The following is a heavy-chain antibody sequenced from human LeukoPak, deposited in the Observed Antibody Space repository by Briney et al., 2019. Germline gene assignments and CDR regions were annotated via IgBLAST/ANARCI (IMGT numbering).Heavy chain of an antibody. Sequence: ASVKVPCKASGYTFTGYYMHWVRQAPGQGLEWMGWINPNSGGTNYAQKFQGRVTMTRDTSISTAYMELSRLRSDDTAVYYCAREEPWFGESNDAFDIWGQGTMVTVSS. CDR1: GYTFTGYY. CDR2: INPNSGGT. CDR3: AREEPWFGESNDAFDI. J-gene: IGHJ3*02. D-gene: IGHD3-10*01. V-gene: IGHV1-2*02.